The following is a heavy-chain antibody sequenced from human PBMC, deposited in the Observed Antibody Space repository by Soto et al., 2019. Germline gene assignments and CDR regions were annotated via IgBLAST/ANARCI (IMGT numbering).Heavy chain of an antibody. Sequence: TLGLPCAAPEIPLRSHAPSRVRQAPGQGLEWASAISGRGGRTYYADSVMGRITNSRDHSKNKLDLQMNSLRAEDTAVYYCAKMVLSWNYYGSGSYYPLDYWGQGTLVTVSX. V-gene: IGHV3-23*01. CDR2: ISGRGGRT. J-gene: IGHJ4*02. CDR1: EIPLRSHA. D-gene: IGHD3-10*01. CDR3: AKMVLSWNYYGSGSYYPLDY.